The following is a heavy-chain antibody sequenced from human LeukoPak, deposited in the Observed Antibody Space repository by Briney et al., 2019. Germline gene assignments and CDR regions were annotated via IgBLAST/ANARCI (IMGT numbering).Heavy chain of an antibody. CDR2: IYHSGST. V-gene: IGHV4-30-2*01. CDR3: ARGAGGYCSSTSCYGGDYFDY. Sequence: PSETLSLTCAVSGGSISSGGYSWRWIRQPPGKGLEWIGYIYHSGSTYYNPSLKSRVTISVDRSKNQFSLKLSSVTAADTAVYYCARGAGGYCSSTSCYGGDYFDYWGQGTLVTVSS. J-gene: IGHJ4*02. D-gene: IGHD2-2*01. CDR1: GGSISSGGYS.